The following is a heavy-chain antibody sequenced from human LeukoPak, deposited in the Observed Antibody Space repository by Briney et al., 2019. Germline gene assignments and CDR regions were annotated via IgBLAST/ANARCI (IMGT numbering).Heavy chain of an antibody. CDR3: ARDSGSSTSEQSGWFDP. CDR1: GGSISSHY. D-gene: IGHD2-2*01. CDR2: IYHSGST. J-gene: IGHJ5*02. V-gene: IGHV4-59*11. Sequence: PSETLSLTCTVSGGSISSHYWSWIRQPPGKGLEWIGYIYHSGSTNYNPSLKSRVTISVDTSKNQFSLKLSSVAAADTAVYYCARDSGSSTSEQSGWFDPWGQGTLVTVSS.